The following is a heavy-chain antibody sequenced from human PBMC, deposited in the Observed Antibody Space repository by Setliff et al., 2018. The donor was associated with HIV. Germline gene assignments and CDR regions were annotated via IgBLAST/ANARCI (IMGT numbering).Heavy chain of an antibody. Sequence: PSETLSLTCAVYGGSFSGNFWTWIRQPPGKGLEWIGEISYSGSTVYNPSLKSRVTMSVDASKNLVSLNLNSVTAADTAIYYCARGVARQVVIDRWFDPWGQGTPVTVSS. V-gene: IGHV4-34*01. D-gene: IGHD2-21*01. CDR1: GGSFSGNF. CDR3: ARGVARQVVIDRWFDP. J-gene: IGHJ5*02. CDR2: ISYSGST.